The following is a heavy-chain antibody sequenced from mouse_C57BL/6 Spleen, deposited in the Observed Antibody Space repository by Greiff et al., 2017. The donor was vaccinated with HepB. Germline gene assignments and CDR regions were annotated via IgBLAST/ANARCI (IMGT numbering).Heavy chain of an antibody. CDR2: IDPSDSYT. CDR1: GYTFTSYW. J-gene: IGHJ4*01. CDR3: ARHQSYAMDY. Sequence: QVQLKQPGAELVRPGTSVKLSCKASGYTFTSYWMHWVKQRPGQGLEWIGVIDPSDSYTNYNQKFKGKATLTVDTSSSTAYMQLSSLTSEDSAVYYCARHQSYAMDYWGQGTSVTVSS. V-gene: IGHV1-59*01.